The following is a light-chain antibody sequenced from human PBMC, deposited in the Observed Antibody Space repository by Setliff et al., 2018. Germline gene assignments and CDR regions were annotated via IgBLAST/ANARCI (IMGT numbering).Light chain of an antibody. CDR2: RNN. CDR3: AAWDDSLNGRYV. CDR1: SSNIGSNT. Sequence: QSVLTQPPSASGTPGQRVTISCSGSSSNIGSNTVNWYQQFPGTAPKLLIYRNNQRPSGVPDRFSGSKSATSASLAISGLQAEGEADYYCAAWDDSLNGRYVFGTGTKVTV. V-gene: IGLV1-44*01. J-gene: IGLJ1*01.